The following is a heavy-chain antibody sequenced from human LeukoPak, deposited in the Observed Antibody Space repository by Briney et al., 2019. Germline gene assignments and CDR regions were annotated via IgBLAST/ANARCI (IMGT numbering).Heavy chain of an antibody. CDR3: APRDWNDGPASH. CDR2: IRYDGSNK. Sequence: GGSLRLSCAASGFTFSSYGMHWVRQAPGKELEWVAFIRYDGSNKYYADSVKGRFTISRDNSKNTLYLQMNSLRAEDTAVYYCAPRDWNDGPASHWGQGTLVTVSS. D-gene: IGHD1-1*01. CDR1: GFTFSSYG. V-gene: IGHV3-30*02. J-gene: IGHJ4*02.